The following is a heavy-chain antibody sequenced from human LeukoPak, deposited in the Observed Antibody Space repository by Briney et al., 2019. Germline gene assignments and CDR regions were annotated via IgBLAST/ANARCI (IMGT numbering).Heavy chain of an antibody. CDR3: ARVEAQWVASHWFDP. J-gene: IGHJ5*02. Sequence: SETLSLTCTVSGDSINSKSYYWTWIRQPAGKGLEWIGRIYTTSGSTNYNPSLKSRVLISMDTSKNHISLRLNSVTAADTAVYYCARVEAQWVASHWFDPWGQGAQVTVSS. CDR2: IYTTSGST. CDR1: GDSINSKSYY. D-gene: IGHD6-19*01. V-gene: IGHV4-61*02.